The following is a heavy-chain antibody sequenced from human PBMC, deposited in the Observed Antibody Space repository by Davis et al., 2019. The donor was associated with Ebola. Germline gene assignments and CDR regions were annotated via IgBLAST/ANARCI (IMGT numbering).Heavy chain of an antibody. Sequence: AASVKVSCKASGYTFTIYGISWVRQAPGQGLEWMGWINAYNVNTNYAQKLQGRVTMTTDTSTSTAYMELRSLRSDDTAVYYCARRQLELRPESHYYYGMDVWGQGTTVTVSS. CDR3: ARRQLELRPESHYYYGMDV. J-gene: IGHJ6*02. V-gene: IGHV1-18*04. CDR1: GYTFTIYG. CDR2: INAYNVNT. D-gene: IGHD1-7*01.